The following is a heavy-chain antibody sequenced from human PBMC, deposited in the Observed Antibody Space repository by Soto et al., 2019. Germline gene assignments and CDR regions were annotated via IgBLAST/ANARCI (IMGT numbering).Heavy chain of an antibody. Sequence: PSETLSLTCAVYGGSFSGYYWSWIRQPPGKGLEWIGGINHRGNTNYNPSLQTRVTISLDKSRNQFSLKLNSVTAADSAVYFCARLEGLATISYYFDFWGPGALVTVSS. J-gene: IGHJ4*02. CDR2: INHRGNT. CDR3: ARLEGLATISYYFDF. V-gene: IGHV4-34*01. D-gene: IGHD3-9*01. CDR1: GGSFSGYY.